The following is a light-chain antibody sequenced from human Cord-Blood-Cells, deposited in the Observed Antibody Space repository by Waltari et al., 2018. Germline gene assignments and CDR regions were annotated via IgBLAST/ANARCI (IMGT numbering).Light chain of an antibody. Sequence: QSALTPPASVSETTGQSITISCTGTSSDVGSYNLVSWYQQHPGKAPKLMIYEVSKRPSGVSNRFSGSKSGNTASLTISGLQAEDEADYYCCSYAGSSTWVFGGGTKLTVL. CDR3: CSYAGSSTWV. CDR1: SSDVGSYNL. J-gene: IGLJ3*02. CDR2: EVS. V-gene: IGLV2-23*02.